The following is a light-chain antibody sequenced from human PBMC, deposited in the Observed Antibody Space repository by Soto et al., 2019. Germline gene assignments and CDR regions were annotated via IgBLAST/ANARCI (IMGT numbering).Light chain of an antibody. J-gene: IGKJ1*01. CDR3: QQYSSLPRT. CDR1: ESVNGNY. V-gene: IGKV3-20*01. Sequence: EIVLAQSPSTLSLSPRERATVSYRASESVNGNYSAWYQQRRGQAPRPLIYGASTRATGIPARFTGSGSGTDFTLTIARLEPEDFGVYYCQQYSSLPRTFGQGTKV. CDR2: GAS.